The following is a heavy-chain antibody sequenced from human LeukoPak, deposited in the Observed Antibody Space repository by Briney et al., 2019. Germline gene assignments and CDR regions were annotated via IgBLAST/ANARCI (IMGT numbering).Heavy chain of an antibody. CDR2: ISYDGSNK. CDR3: ARDLGNIAARPFDY. CDR1: GFTFSSYA. J-gene: IGHJ4*02. Sequence: PGGSLRLSCAASGFTFSSYAMHWVRQAPGKGLEWVAVISYDGSNKYYADSVKGRFTISRDNSKNTLYLQMNSLRAEDTAVYYCARDLGNIAARPFDYWGQGTLVTVSS. D-gene: IGHD6-6*01. V-gene: IGHV3-30*01.